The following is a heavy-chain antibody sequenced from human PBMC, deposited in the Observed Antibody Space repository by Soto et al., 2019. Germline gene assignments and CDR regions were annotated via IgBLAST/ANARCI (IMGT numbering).Heavy chain of an antibody. Sequence: EVQLLESGGGLVQPGGSLRLSCAASGFTFSSYAMSWVRQAPGKGLEWVSTISGSSYSTYYADSVKGRFTISRDNSKNTLYPQKNSLRAEDTAVYFCAKASPVAMAPFDCWGQGTLVTVSS. CDR1: GFTFSSYA. J-gene: IGHJ4*02. CDR3: AKASPVAMAPFDC. V-gene: IGHV3-23*01. CDR2: ISGSSYST. D-gene: IGHD5-18*01.